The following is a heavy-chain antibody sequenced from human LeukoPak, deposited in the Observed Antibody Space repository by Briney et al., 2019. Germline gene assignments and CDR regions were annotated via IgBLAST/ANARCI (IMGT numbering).Heavy chain of an antibody. CDR2: IYPNSGAT. V-gene: IGHV1-2*02. Sequence: ASVKVSCKASGYTFTGYYMHWVRQAPGQGLEWMGWIYPNSGATKYAQKFQGRVTMTRDTSISTAYMELSRLRSDDTAVYYCARDWRDATIFGVVREVYFDYWGQGTLVTVSS. D-gene: IGHD3-3*01. CDR3: ARDWRDATIFGVVREVYFDY. CDR1: GYTFTGYY. J-gene: IGHJ4*02.